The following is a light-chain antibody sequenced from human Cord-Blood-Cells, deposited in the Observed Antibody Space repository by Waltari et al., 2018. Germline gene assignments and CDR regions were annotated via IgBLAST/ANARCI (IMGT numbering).Light chain of an antibody. V-gene: IGLV3-16*01. J-gene: IGLJ3*02. Sequence: SYELTQPPSVSVSLGQMARITCSGEALPKKYAYWYKQKPGQFPVLVIYKDSERPSGIPERFSGSSSGKIVTLTISGVQAEDEADYYCLSADSSGTWVFGGGTKLTVL. CDR2: KDS. CDR1: ALPKKY. CDR3: LSADSSGTWV.